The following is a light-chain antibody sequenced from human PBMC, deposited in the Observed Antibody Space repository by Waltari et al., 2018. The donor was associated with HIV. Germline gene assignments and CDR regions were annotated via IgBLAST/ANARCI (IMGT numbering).Light chain of an antibody. V-gene: IGKV3-20*01. CDR1: QSVSSSY. CDR2: GAA. CDR3: QQYSTSPRT. J-gene: IGKJ1*01. Sequence: GTQSLSPGERVTLSCRASQSVSSSYLAWYQHKPGQAPRLLMYGAANRATGIPDRFSGSGSGTDFTLTISRLEPEDLAVYYCQQYSTSPRTFGLGTKVEIK.